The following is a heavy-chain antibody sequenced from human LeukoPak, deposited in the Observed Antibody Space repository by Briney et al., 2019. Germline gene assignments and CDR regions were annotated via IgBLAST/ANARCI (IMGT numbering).Heavy chain of an antibody. CDR3: AKDQHGIVVVPAPIPFDY. D-gene: IGHD2-2*01. V-gene: IGHV3-21*01. J-gene: IGHJ4*02. CDR2: ISSSSSYI. CDR1: GFTFSSYS. Sequence: PGGSLRLSCAASGFTFSSYSMNWVRQAPGKGLEWVSSISSSSSYIYYADSVKGRFTISRDNSKNTLYLQMNSLRAEDTAVYYCAKDQHGIVVVPAPIPFDYWGQGTLVTVSS.